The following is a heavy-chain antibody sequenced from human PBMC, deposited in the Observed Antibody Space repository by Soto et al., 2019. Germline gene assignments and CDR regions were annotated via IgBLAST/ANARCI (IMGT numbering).Heavy chain of an antibody. V-gene: IGHV4-34*01. Sequence: SETLSLTCTVYGGSFSGYSWTWIRQPPGTGLEWIGEINHTGSTNYNPSLKSRVTISVDTSKNQFSLKLTSVTAADTAVYYCARDKITGLFDYWGQGTLVTVSS. J-gene: IGHJ4*02. CDR3: ARDKITGLFDY. CDR2: INHTGST. CDR1: GGSFSGYS. D-gene: IGHD2-8*02.